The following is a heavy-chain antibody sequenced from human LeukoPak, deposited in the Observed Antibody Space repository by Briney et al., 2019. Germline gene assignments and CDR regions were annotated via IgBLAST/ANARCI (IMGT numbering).Heavy chain of an antibody. CDR2: INSDGSST. Sequence: GGSLRLSCADSGFTFSSYWMHWVRQAPGKGLVWVSRINSDGSSTSYADSVKGRFTISRDNAKNTLYLQMNSLRAEDTAVYYCASMGTGSYYSGLDYWGQGTLVTVSS. CDR1: GFTFSSYW. CDR3: ASMGTGSYYSGLDY. V-gene: IGHV3-74*01. J-gene: IGHJ4*02. D-gene: IGHD1-26*01.